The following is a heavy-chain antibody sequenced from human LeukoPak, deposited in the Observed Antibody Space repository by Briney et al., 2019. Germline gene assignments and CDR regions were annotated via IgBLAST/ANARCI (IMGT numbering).Heavy chain of an antibody. CDR3: ARDPAGAAGDWFDP. CDR2: IYYSGST. D-gene: IGHD6-13*01. J-gene: IGHJ5*02. CDR1: GGSISSYY. V-gene: IGHV4-39*07. Sequence: SETLSLTCTVSGGSISSYYWGWIRQPPGKGLEWIGSIYYSGSTYYNPSLKSRVTISVDTSKNQFSLKLSSVTAADTAVYYCARDPAGAAGDWFDPWGQGTLVTVSS.